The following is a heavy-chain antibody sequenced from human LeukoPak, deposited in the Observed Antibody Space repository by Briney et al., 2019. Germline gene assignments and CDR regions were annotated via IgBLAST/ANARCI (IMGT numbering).Heavy chain of an antibody. J-gene: IGHJ5*02. CDR1: GFTFSSYA. CDR2: IGASGSGT. D-gene: IGHD2-21*02. V-gene: IGHV3-23*01. Sequence: GGSLRLSCAASGFTFSSYAMSWVRQAPGKGLEWVSGIGASGSGTYYADSVKGRFTISRDNSKNTLYLQMNSLRAEDTAVYYCAKVTRWSWGQGTLVTVSS. CDR3: AKVTRWS.